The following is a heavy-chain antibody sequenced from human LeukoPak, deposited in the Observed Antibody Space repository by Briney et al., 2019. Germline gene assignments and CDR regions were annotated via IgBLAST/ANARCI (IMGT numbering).Heavy chain of an antibody. CDR2: ISSSSNYI. Sequence: GGSLRLSCAASGFTFSTYNMNWVRQAPGKGLEWVSSISSSSNYIYYADSVKGRFTISRDNAKNSLYLQMNSLRAEDTDVYYYARDVGASAPDAFDIWGQGTMVTVSS. CDR1: GFTFSTYN. D-gene: IGHD1-26*01. V-gene: IGHV3-21*01. J-gene: IGHJ3*02. CDR3: ARDVGASAPDAFDI.